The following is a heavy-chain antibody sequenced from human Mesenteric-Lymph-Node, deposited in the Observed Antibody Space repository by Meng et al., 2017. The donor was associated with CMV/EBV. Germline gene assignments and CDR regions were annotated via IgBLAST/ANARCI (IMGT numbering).Heavy chain of an antibody. CDR1: GGSVSSGNYY. CDR2: IYYSGST. Sequence: SETLSLTCTVSGGSVSSGNYYWSWIRQPPGKGLEWIGYIYYSGSTNYNPSLKSRVTISVDASKNQSSLKLTSVTAADTAVYYCARDHGGNSGGFDYWGQGTLVTVSS. J-gene: IGHJ4*02. CDR3: ARDHGGNSGGFDY. V-gene: IGHV4-61*01. D-gene: IGHD4-23*01.